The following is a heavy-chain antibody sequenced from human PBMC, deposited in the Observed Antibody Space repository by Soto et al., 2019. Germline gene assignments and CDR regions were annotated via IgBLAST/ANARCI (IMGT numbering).Heavy chain of an antibody. J-gene: IGHJ6*03. CDR3: ARAFGYSGSHYYYYYMDV. V-gene: IGHV4-4*02. D-gene: IGHD1-26*01. CDR2: ISHNGST. CDR1: SGSISSSNW. Sequence: QVQLQESGPGLVKPSGTLSLTCAVSSGSISSSNWWSWVRQPPGKGLEWIGEISHNGSTNYNPSLKRRVTISVDKSKNQFSLKLSSVTAADTAVYYFARAFGYSGSHYYYYYMDVWGKGTPVTVSS.